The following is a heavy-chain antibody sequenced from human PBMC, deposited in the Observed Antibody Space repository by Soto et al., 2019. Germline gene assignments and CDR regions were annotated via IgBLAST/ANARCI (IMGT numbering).Heavy chain of an antibody. CDR2: THHSGST. Sequence: PSETLSLTCAVSGDSVGNHYWWSWVRQSPGKGLEWIGETHHSGSTHYNPSLNSRVTISVDKSKNHFSLKLTSVTAADTAVHYCARNGDCGSSSCYFGWFDPWGRGTLVTVSS. J-gene: IGHJ5*02. CDR3: ARNGDCGSSSCYFGWFDP. CDR1: GDSVGNHYW. D-gene: IGHD2-2*01. V-gene: IGHV4-4*02.